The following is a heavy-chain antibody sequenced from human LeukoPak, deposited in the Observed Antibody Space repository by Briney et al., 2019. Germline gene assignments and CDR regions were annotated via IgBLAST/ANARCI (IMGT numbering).Heavy chain of an antibody. CDR2: ISWDGTNT. CDR3: AKDKGIKSFVVVPAAIDY. Sequence: PGGSLRLSCAPSGFTFDDYTFHWVRQTPGRGLEWVSPISWDGTNTDYADSVKGRFTISRDNSKNSLYLQMNSLRTEDTALYYCAKDKGIKSFVVVPAAIDYWGQGTLVTVSS. V-gene: IGHV3-43*01. D-gene: IGHD2-2*01. J-gene: IGHJ4*02. CDR1: GFTFDDYT.